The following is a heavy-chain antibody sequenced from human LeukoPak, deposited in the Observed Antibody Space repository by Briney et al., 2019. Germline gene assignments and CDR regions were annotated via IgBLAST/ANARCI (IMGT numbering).Heavy chain of an antibody. CDR1: GFTFDDYA. CDR3: ARDIVGGYSSGWPWGIDY. J-gene: IGHJ4*02. V-gene: IGHV3-9*01. D-gene: IGHD6-19*01. CDR2: ISWNSGSI. Sequence: GGSLRLSCAASGFTFDDYAMHWVRQAPGKGLEWVSAISWNSGSIGYADSVKGRFTISRDNAKNSLYLQMNSLRAEDTAVYYCARDIVGGYSSGWPWGIDYWGQGTLVTVSS.